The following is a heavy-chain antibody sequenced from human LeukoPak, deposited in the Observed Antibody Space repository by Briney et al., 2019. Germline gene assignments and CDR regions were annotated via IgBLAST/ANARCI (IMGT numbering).Heavy chain of an antibody. Sequence: GGSLRLSCAASGFTVSSNYMSWVRQAPGKGLEWVSVIYSGGSTYYADSVKGRFTISRDNSKNTLYLQMNSLRAEDTGIYYCASDDCSNGICYVQTDYWGQGTLVTVSS. V-gene: IGHV3-53*01. D-gene: IGHD2-8*01. CDR3: ASDDCSNGICYVQTDY. CDR2: IYSGGST. CDR1: GFTVSSNY. J-gene: IGHJ4*02.